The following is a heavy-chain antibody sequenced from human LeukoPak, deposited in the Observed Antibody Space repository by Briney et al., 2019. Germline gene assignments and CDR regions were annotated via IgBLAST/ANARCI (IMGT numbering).Heavy chain of an antibody. CDR3: ARAQRTIGELFSLDY. CDR2: ISSDGSNQ. J-gene: IGHJ4*02. Sequence: GGSLRLSCAPSGFTFSSYAMHWVRQAPGKGLEWVAVISSDGSNQYYADSVKGRFTISRDNSKNTLYLQMNSLRAEDTGLYYCARAQRTIGELFSLDYWGQGTLVTVSS. CDR1: GFTFSSYA. V-gene: IGHV3-30*04. D-gene: IGHD3-10*01.